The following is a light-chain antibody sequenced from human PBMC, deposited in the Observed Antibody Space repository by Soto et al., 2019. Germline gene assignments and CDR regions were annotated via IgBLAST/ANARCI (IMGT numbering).Light chain of an antibody. Sequence: EIVLTQSPGTLSLSPGERATLSCRASQSVSSSYLAWYQQKPGQAPRLLIYGASSRATGIPDRFSGSGSGTDFTLTISRLEPEDFALYYCHQYGSSPYTFGQGTKLELK. CDR2: GAS. CDR3: HQYGSSPYT. CDR1: QSVSSSY. V-gene: IGKV3-20*01. J-gene: IGKJ2*01.